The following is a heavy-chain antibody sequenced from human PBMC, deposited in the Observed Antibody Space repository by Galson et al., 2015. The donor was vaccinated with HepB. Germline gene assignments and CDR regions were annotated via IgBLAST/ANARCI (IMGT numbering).Heavy chain of an antibody. CDR1: GFTFSDYY. CDR2: ISSSSSNT. V-gene: IGHV3-11*06. J-gene: IGHJ4*02. CDR3: ARGRYSSGWDFGY. D-gene: IGHD6-19*01. Sequence: SLRLSCAASGFTFSDYYMTWIRQAPGKGLEWVSYISSSSSNTNYADSVRGRFTISRDNAKNSLYLQMNSLRAEDTAVYYCARGRYSSGWDFGYWGQGTLVTVSS.